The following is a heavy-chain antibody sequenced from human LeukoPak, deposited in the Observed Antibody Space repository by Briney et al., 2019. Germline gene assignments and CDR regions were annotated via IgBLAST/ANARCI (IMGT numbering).Heavy chain of an antibody. CDR2: ISDSGVST. CDR3: AKDIISGYYNAFDY. CDR1: GFIFTNYA. D-gene: IGHD5-12*01. V-gene: IGHV3-23*01. J-gene: IGHJ4*02. Sequence: GGSLRLSCAASGFIFTNYAMTWVRQAPGKGLEWVSGISDSGVSTYYADSAKGRFTISRDNSKNTLYLEMNSLRVEDTAVYYCAKDIISGYYNAFDYWGLRTVVTVSS.